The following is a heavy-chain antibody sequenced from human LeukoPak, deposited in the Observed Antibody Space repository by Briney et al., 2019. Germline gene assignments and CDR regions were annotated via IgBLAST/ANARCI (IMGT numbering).Heavy chain of an antibody. CDR3: ARVAGRRAPFDY. J-gene: IGHJ4*02. CDR1: GYTFTIYG. CDR2: ISAYNGNT. Sequence: ASVKVSCTASGYTFTIYGISWGRQAPGQGLGWMGWISAYNGNTNYAQKLQGRVTMTTDTSTSTAYMELRSLRSDDTAVYYCARVAGRRAPFDYWGQGTLVTVSS. V-gene: IGHV1-18*01.